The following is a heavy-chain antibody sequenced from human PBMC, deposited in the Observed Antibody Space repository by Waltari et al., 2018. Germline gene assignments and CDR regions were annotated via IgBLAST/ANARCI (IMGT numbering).Heavy chain of an antibody. Sequence: QLQLQESGPGLVKPSETLSLTCTVSGGSISSSSYYWGWIRQPQGKGLEWIGSIYYSGSTNYNPSLKSRVTISVDTSKNQFSLKLSSVTAADTAVYYCARLGSGSYAHWYFDLWGRGTLVTVSS. CDR1: GGSISSSSYY. V-gene: IGHV4-39*07. CDR2: IYYSGST. J-gene: IGHJ2*01. D-gene: IGHD1-26*01. CDR3: ARLGSGSYAHWYFDL.